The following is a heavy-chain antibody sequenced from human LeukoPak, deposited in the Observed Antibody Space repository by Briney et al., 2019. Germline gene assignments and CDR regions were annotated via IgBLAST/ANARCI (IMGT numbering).Heavy chain of an antibody. CDR3: ARDQEGFDY. CDR2: IYPRDGST. CDR1: GYTFTINY. J-gene: IGHJ4*02. V-gene: IGHV1-46*01. Sequence: ASVKVSCKASGYTFTINYIHWVRQAPGQGLEWMGMIYPRDGSTSYAQKFQGRVTVTRDTSTSTVHMELSGLRSEDTAVYCCARDQEGFDYWGQGTLVTVSS.